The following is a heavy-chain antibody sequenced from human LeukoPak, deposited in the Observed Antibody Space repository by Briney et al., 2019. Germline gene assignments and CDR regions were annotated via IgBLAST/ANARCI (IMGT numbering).Heavy chain of an antibody. V-gene: IGHV3-23*01. J-gene: IGHJ4*02. Sequence: GGSLRLSCAASGFTFSIYAVNWVRQAPGKGLEWVSAIGGSGSSTYYADSVKGRFTISRDNSKNTLYLQMNSLRAEDTAAYYCAKMDYDFWSGPHYWGQGTLVTVSS. D-gene: IGHD3-3*01. CDR2: IGGSGSST. CDR1: GFTFSIYA. CDR3: AKMDYDFWSGPHY.